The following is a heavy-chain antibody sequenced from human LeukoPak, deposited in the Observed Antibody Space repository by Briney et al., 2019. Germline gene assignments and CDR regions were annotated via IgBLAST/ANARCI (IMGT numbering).Heavy chain of an antibody. CDR1: GLTFIRHD. CDR2: IGTLADT. D-gene: IGHD6-19*01. CDR3: ATGRSSGWSYAFDI. V-gene: IGHV3-13*01. J-gene: IGHJ3*02. Sequence: GGSLRLSCAASGLTFIRHDMHWVRQVTGKGLEWVSAIGTLADTFYSDSVKGRFTISRENAKSSLYLQMSSLRAGDTAVYYCATGRSSGWSYAFDIWGRGTMVTVSS.